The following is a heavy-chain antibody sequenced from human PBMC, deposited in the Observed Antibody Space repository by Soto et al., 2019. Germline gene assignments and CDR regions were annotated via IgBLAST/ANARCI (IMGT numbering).Heavy chain of an antibody. CDR1: GYTFTNYG. J-gene: IGHJ1*01. CDR2: ISGYNGNT. CDR3: ARGGSSWSAEYYQH. Sequence: QVQLVQSGAEVKKPGASVKVSCKASGYTFTNYGISWVRQAPGKGHEWMGWISGYNGNTNYAQTLQGRVTMTTDTSTSTAYMELRSLRSDDTAVYYCARGGSSWSAEYYQHWGQGTLVIVSS. D-gene: IGHD6-13*01. V-gene: IGHV1-18*01.